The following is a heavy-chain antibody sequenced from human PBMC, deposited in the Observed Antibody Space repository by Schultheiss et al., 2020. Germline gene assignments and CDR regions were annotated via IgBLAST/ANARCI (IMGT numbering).Heavy chain of an antibody. CDR3: ARVRRDGYNYLYYYYYYGMDV. CDR2: IYPGDSDT. D-gene: IGHD5-24*01. V-gene: IGHV5-51*01. J-gene: IGHJ6*02. Sequence: GGSLRLSCKGSGYKFTSYWIGWVRQMPGKGLEWMGIIYPGDSDTRYSPSFQGQVTISADKSISTAYLQWSSLKASDTAMYYCARVRRDGYNYLYYYYYYGMDVWGQGTTVTVSS. CDR1: GYKFTSYW.